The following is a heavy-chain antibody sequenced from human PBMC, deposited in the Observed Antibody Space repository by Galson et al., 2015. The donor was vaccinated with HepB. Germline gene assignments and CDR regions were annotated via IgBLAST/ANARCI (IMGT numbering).Heavy chain of an antibody. Sequence: CAISGDSVSTNSAAWNWIRQSPSRGLEWLGRTYYRSKWYYEYAVSVKSRITINPDTSKNQFSLQLISVTPEDTAIYYCARVQRDLIDYWGQGTLVTVSS. V-gene: IGHV6-1*01. CDR1: GDSVSTNSAA. CDR3: ARVQRDLIDY. J-gene: IGHJ4*02. CDR2: TYYRSKWYY. D-gene: IGHD5-24*01.